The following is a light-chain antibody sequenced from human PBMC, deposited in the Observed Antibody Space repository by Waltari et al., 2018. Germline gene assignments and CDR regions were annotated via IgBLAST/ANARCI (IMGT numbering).Light chain of an antibody. CDR2: LNTDGGH. J-gene: IGLJ2*01. CDR3: QTWGTGIVV. V-gene: IGLV4-69*01. CDR1: RAPSSFV. Sequence: QLVLTQPPSASASLGASVKPTCPLSRAPSSFVIPWHQQQPGKGPRYLMTLNTDGGHTKGDGIPDRFSGSTSGAERYLTIASLQSEDEADYFCQTWGTGIVVFGGGTKLTVL.